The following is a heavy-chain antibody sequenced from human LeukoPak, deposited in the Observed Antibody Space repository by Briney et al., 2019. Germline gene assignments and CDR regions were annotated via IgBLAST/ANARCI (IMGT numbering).Heavy chain of an antibody. CDR1: GASISSGGYY. CDR3: ARASRVLSDSGPYHPAYFDY. V-gene: IGHV4-31*03. Sequence: PSQTLSLTCTVSGASISSGGYYWSWIRQPPGRGLEWIGYIYYGGSTYYNPSLKSRVTISVDTSKNQFSLKLSSVTAADTAVYYCARASRVLSDSGPYHPAYFDYWGQGTLVTVSS. D-gene: IGHD3-10*01. CDR2: IYYGGST. J-gene: IGHJ4*01.